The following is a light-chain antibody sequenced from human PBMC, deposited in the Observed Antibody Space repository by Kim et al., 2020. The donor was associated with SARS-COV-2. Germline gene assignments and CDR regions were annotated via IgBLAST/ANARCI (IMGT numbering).Light chain of an antibody. V-gene: IGKV1-5*01. CDR3: QQYTRHRT. CDR2: DAS. J-gene: IGKJ1*01. Sequence: SAPVGDRVPITCRASQTITSWLAWYQWKPGKAPKLLIYDASSLASGVPSRFSGSGSGTEFTLTISSLQPDDFATYYCQQYTRHRTFGQGTKVDIK. CDR1: QTITSW.